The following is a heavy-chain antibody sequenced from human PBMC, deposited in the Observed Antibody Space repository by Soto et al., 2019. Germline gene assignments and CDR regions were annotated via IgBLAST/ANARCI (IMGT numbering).Heavy chain of an antibody. Sequence: VKVSSKASGYTFTSYGISWVRQAPGQGLEWMGWISAYNGNTNYAQKLQGRVTMTTDTSTSTAYMGLRSLRSDDTAVYYCARGSIFYCSGGSCRHLQFDYWGQGTLVTVSS. CDR2: ISAYNGNT. CDR3: ARGSIFYCSGGSCRHLQFDY. V-gene: IGHV1-18*01. J-gene: IGHJ4*02. CDR1: GYTFTSYG. D-gene: IGHD2-15*01.